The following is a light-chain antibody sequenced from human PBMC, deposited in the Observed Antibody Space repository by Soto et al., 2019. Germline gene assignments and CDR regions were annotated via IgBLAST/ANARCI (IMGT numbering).Light chain of an antibody. Sequence: DIRLTQSPSSLSASVGDRVTITCQASQDINNYLSWYQQKPGEVPKLLIYDASNLETGVPSRFSGSGSGTDFSFTISSLQPEDIATYYCQQYGNYPRTFGQGTKVEIK. CDR2: DAS. CDR3: QQYGNYPRT. CDR1: QDINNY. J-gene: IGKJ2*01. V-gene: IGKV1-33*01.